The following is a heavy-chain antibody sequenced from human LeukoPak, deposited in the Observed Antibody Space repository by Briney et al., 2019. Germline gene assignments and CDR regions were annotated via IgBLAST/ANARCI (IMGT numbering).Heavy chain of an antibody. J-gene: IGHJ4*02. V-gene: IGHV3-48*03. CDR3: VRGDRYFFDY. D-gene: IGHD1-14*01. CDR1: GFRFSSYE. CDR2: IGNTGRTI. Sequence: PGGSLRLSCAASGFRFSSYEMNWVRQAPGRGLEWVSYIGNTGRTIYYVDSVKGRFTVSRDNAKNSLYLQMNSLRAGDTAIYYCVRGDRYFFDYWGQGTLVTVSS.